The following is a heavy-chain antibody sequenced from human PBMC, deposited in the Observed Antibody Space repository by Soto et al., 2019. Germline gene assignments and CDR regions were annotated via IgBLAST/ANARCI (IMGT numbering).Heavy chain of an antibody. CDR1: GYTFTSYG. V-gene: IGHV1-18*04. CDR3: AKEEYDYVWGSYRAALDL. D-gene: IGHD3-16*02. Sequence: ASVKVSCKASGYTFTSYGISWVRQAPGQGLEWMGWISTFHGNTNYAQKFQGSVTMTTDTSTSTAYMELRSLTSDDTAIYYCAKEEYDYVWGSYRAALDLWGQGTPVTVSS. CDR2: ISTFHGNT. J-gene: IGHJ5*02.